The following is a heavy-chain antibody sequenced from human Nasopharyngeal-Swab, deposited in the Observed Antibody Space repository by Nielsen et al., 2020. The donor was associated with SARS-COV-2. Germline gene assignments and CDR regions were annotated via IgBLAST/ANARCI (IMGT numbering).Heavy chain of an antibody. Sequence: GGSLRLSCAASGFIFSSYWMHWVRQAPGKGLVWVSRIKSDGSSTSYADSVKGRFTISRDNAKNTLFLQMNSLRAEDTAVYYCARESIAAAGPGMDVWGQGTTATVSS. CDR1: GFIFSSYW. J-gene: IGHJ6*02. CDR3: ARESIAAAGPGMDV. D-gene: IGHD6-13*01. CDR2: IKSDGSST. V-gene: IGHV3-74*01.